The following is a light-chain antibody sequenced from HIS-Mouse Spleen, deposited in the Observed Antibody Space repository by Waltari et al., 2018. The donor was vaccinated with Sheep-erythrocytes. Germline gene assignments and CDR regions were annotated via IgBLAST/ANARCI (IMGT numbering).Light chain of an antibody. V-gene: IGKV1-33*01. CDR1: QEISND. CDR3: QQYDNLLT. CDR2: DAS. Sequence: DIQITESPSALSACVGDRVTITCHASQEISNDLNWYQQKPGKAPKFLIYDASSLETEVPSELSGRGSGTDFTFTIGSLKPQYIVTYYCQQYDNLLTFGGGSKVGIK. J-gene: IGKJ4*01.